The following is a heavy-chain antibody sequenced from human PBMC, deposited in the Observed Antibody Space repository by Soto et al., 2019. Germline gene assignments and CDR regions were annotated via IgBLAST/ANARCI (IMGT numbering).Heavy chain of an antibody. Sequence: ASVKVSCKASGYTFTSYDINCVRQATGQGLEWMGWMNPNSGNTGYAQKFQGRVTMTRNTSISTAYMELSSLRSEDTAVYYCARRPELRYFDWLFKGPAGDAFDIWGQGTMVTVSS. CDR2: MNPNSGNT. V-gene: IGHV1-8*01. CDR1: GYTFTSYD. J-gene: IGHJ3*02. CDR3: ARRPELRYFDWLFKGPAGDAFDI. D-gene: IGHD3-9*01.